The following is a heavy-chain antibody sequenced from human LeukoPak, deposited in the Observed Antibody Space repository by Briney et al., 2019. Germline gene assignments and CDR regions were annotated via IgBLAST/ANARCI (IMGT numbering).Heavy chain of an antibody. CDR2: IKQDGSEK. J-gene: IGHJ4*02. Sequence: GRSLRLSCAASGFTFSSYAMQWVRQAPGKGLEWVANIKQDGSEKYYADSVKGRFIISRDNAKNALYLQMSSLRAEDTAIYYCARRYFDYWGQGTLVTVSS. CDR3: ARRYFDY. CDR1: GFTFSSYA. V-gene: IGHV3-7*03.